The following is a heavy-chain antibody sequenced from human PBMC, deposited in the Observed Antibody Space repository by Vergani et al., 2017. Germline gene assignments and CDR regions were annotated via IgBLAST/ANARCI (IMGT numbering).Heavy chain of an antibody. D-gene: IGHD3-9*01. CDR3: TTGGLRYFDWVVYGNDYGMDV. Sequence: EVQLVESGGGLVKPGGSLRLSCAASGFTFSNAWMSWVRQAPGKGLEWVGRIKSKTDGGTTDYAAPVNGRFTISRDDSKTTLYLQMNSLKTEDTAVYYCTTGGLRYFDWVVYGNDYGMDVWGQGTTVTVSS. CDR2: IKSKTDGGTT. CDR1: GFTFSNAW. V-gene: IGHV3-15*01. J-gene: IGHJ6*02.